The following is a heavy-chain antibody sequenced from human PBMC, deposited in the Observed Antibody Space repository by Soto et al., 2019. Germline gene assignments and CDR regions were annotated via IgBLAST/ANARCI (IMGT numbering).Heavy chain of an antibody. CDR1: GFTFSSYS. J-gene: IGHJ3*02. V-gene: IGHV3-48*01. Sequence: GGSLRLSCAASGFTFSSYSMNWVRQAPGKGLEWVSYISSSSSTIYYADSVKGRFTISRDNAKNSLYLQMNSLRAEDRAVYYCARDSDVMITFGGVIVIGAFDIWGQGTMVTVSS. CDR3: ARDSDVMITFGGVIVIGAFDI. CDR2: ISSSSSTI. D-gene: IGHD3-16*02.